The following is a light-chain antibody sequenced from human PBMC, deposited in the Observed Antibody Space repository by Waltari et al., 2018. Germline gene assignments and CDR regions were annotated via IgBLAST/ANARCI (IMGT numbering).Light chain of an antibody. CDR3: CSYAGSSPHVI. V-gene: IGLV2-23*01. CDR2: GGS. CDR1: SSDVGSYKF. Sequence: PGPSITISCTGSSSDVGSYKFVSWYQQHPGKAPQLMIYGGSQRPSGVSNRLSGSKSGNTASLTISGLRAEDEADYYCCSYAGSSPHVIFGGGTKLTVL. J-gene: IGLJ2*01.